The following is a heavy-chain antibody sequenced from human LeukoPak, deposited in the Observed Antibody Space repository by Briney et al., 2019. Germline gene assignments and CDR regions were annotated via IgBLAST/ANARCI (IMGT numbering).Heavy chain of an antibody. CDR1: GYTFTGYY. J-gene: IGHJ2*01. V-gene: IGHV1-2*02. Sequence: GASVKVSCKASGYTFTGYYMHWVRQAPGQGLEWMGWINPNSGGTNYAQKFQGRVTMTRDTSISTAYVELSRLRSDDTAVYYCARLGIAVAGTSWYFDLWGRGTLVTVSS. CDR3: ARLGIAVAGTSWYFDL. D-gene: IGHD6-19*01. CDR2: INPNSGGT.